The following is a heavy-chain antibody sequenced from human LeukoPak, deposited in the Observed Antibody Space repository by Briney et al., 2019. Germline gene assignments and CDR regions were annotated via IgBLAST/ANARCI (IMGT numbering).Heavy chain of an antibody. V-gene: IGHV1-2*02. Sequence: EASVKISCKASGYTFTGYYMHWVRQAPGQGLEWMGWINPNSGGTNYAQKFQGRVTMTRDTSISTAYMELSRLRSDDTAVHYCARGTRITTRRAGTMDVWGKGTTVTVSS. CDR3: ARGTRITTRRAGTMDV. D-gene: IGHD3-3*01. CDR2: INPNSGGT. J-gene: IGHJ6*03. CDR1: GYTFTGYY.